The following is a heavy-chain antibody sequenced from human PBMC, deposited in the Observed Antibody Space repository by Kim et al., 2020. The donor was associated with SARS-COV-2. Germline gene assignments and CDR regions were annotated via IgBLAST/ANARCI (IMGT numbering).Heavy chain of an antibody. CDR3: ARSISYQLPTWGYYGMDV. CDR2: IYYSGST. V-gene: IGHV4-61*01. CDR1: GGSVSSGSYY. D-gene: IGHD2-2*01. Sequence: SETLSLTCTVSGGSVSSGSYYWSWIRQPPGKGLEWIGYIYYSGSTNYNPSLKSRVTISVDTSKNQFSLKLSSVTAADTAVYYCARSISYQLPTWGYYGMDVWGQGTTVTVSS. J-gene: IGHJ6*02.